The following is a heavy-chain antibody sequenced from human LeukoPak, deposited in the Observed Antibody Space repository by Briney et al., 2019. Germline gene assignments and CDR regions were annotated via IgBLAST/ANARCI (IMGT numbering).Heavy chain of an antibody. V-gene: IGHV1-46*01. D-gene: IGHD3-10*01. J-gene: IGHJ6*02. CDR3: AGHSDLGSGSHYPYYYLMDV. CDR2: INPSGGAT. Sequence: ASVKASCKASGYTFTSYYMHWVRQAPGQGLEWMGIINPSGGATSYAQKFQGRVAMIGDTSTSTVYMQMSSLRIDDTAVYYCAGHSDLGSGSHYPYYYLMDVWGQGTTVTVSS. CDR1: GYTFTSYY.